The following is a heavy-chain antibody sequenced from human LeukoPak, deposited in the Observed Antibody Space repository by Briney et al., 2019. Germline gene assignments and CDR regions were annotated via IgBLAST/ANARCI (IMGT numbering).Heavy chain of an antibody. Sequence: HPGGSLRLSCAASGFTFSSYAMSWVRQAPEKGLEWVSAISGSGGSTYYADSVKGRFTISRDNSKNTLYLQMNSLRAEDTAVYYCLLFYYYYGMDVWGKGTTVTVSS. CDR3: LLFYYYYGMDV. V-gene: IGHV3-23*01. CDR2: ISGSGGST. CDR1: GFTFSSYA. J-gene: IGHJ6*04. D-gene: IGHD2-21*02.